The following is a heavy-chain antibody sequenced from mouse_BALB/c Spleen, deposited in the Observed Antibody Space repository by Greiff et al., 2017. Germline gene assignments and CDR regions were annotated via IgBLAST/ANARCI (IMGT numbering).Heavy chain of an antibody. Sequence: EVKLMESGGGLVQPGGSLKLSCAASGFDFSRYWMSWVRQAPGKGLEWIGEINPDSSTINYTPSLKDKFIISRDNAKNTRYLQMSKVRSEDTALYDCARRTTVVWYYFDYWGQGTTLTVSS. CDR2: INPDSSTI. V-gene: IGHV4-1*02. J-gene: IGHJ2*01. CDR3: ARRTTVVWYYFDY. D-gene: IGHD1-1*01. CDR1: GFDFSRYW.